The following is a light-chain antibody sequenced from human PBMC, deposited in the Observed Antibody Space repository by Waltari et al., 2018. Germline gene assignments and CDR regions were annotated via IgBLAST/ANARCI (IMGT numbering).Light chain of an antibody. Sequence: EIVLTQSPATLSLSPGERATLSCRASQSVNNRLAWYQQKPGQAPRLLIYDASKRAAGIPARFSGSGSGTEFTLTISSLEPEDFAVYYCQYRGHWPPGATFGPGTKVEIK. CDR2: DAS. V-gene: IGKV3-11*01. J-gene: IGKJ3*01. CDR1: QSVNNR. CDR3: QYRGHWPPGAT.